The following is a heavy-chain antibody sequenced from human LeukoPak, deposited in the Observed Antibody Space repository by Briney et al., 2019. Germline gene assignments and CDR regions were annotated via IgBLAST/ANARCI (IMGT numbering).Heavy chain of an antibody. D-gene: IGHD3-22*01. Sequence: KPSETLSLTCTVYGGSFSGYYWSWIRQPPGKGLEWIGEINHSGSTNYNPSLKSRVTISVDTSKNQFSLKLSSVTAADTAVYYCARRDSSGYYLGSWGQGTLVTVSS. J-gene: IGHJ5*02. CDR2: INHSGST. CDR3: ARRDSSGYYLGS. CDR1: GGSFSGYY. V-gene: IGHV4-34*01.